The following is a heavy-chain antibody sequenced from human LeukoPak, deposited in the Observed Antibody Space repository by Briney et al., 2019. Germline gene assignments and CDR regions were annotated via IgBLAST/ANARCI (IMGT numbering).Heavy chain of an antibody. CDR1: GDSVSSSAS. CDR2: TYYRSDWYS. V-gene: IGHV6-1*01. J-gene: IGHJ5*02. Sequence: SQTLSLTCAISGDSVSSSASWNWIRQSPSGGLEWLGRTYYRSDWYSDYATSVRSRITINADTSKNQFSLQLNSVSPEDTAVYYCARDPNSSSEWGPFDPWGQGTLVTVSS. D-gene: IGHD6-6*01. CDR3: ARDPNSSSEWGPFDP.